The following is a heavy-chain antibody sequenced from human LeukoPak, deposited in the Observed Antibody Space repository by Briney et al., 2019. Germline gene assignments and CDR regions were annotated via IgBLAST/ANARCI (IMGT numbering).Heavy chain of an antibody. CDR3: ASQYSSSWTVDVSPFDY. V-gene: IGHV1-46*01. CDR2: INPSGGST. D-gene: IGHD6-13*01. CDR1: GYTFTSYY. J-gene: IGHJ4*02. Sequence: VASVKVSCKASGYTFTSYYMHWVRQAPGQGLEWTGIINPSGGSTSYAQKFQGRVTMTRDTSTSTVYMELSSLRSEDTAVYYCASQYSSSWTVDVSPFDYWGQGTLVTVSS.